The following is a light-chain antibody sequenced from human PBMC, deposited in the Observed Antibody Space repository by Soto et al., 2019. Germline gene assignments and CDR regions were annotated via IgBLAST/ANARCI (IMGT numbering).Light chain of an antibody. Sequence: QSVLTQPASVSGSPGQSITIACTGTSGDIGSYNRVSWYQQHPGKAPKLIIYEVTDRPSGVSNRFSGSKSGNTASLTISGLQAEDEADSYCSSYSNINTRACVFGTGTKLTVL. J-gene: IGLJ1*01. CDR3: SSYSNINTRACV. CDR1: SGDIGSYNR. CDR2: EVT. V-gene: IGLV2-14*01.